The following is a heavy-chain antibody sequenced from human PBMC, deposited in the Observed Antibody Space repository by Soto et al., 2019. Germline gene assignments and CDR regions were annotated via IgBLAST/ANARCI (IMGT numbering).Heavy chain of an antibody. CDR1: GYSFTSYW. Sequence: GESLKISCKGSGYSFTSYWIGWVRQMPGKGLEWMGIIYPGDSDTRYSPSFQGQVTISADKSISTAYLQWSSLKASDTAMYYCARLPGYCSSTSCYTGYYYYYYGMDVWGQGTTVTVSS. CDR3: ARLPGYCSSTSCYTGYYYYYYGMDV. D-gene: IGHD2-2*02. CDR2: IYPGDSDT. V-gene: IGHV5-51*01. J-gene: IGHJ6*02.